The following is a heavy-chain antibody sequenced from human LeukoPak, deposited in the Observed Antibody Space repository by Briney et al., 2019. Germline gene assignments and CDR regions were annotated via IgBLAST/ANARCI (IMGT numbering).Heavy chain of an antibody. Sequence: SVKVSCKASGGTFSSYTISWVRQAPGQGLEWMGRIIPILGIANYAQKFQGRVTITADRSTSTAYMELSSLRSEDTAVYYCVSGGGRYYFDYWGQGTLVTVSS. CDR1: GGTFSSYT. CDR3: VSGGGRYYFDY. CDR2: IIPILGIA. D-gene: IGHD2-15*01. J-gene: IGHJ4*02. V-gene: IGHV1-69*02.